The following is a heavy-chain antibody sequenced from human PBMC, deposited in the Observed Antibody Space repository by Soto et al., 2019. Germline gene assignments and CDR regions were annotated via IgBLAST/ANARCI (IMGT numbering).Heavy chain of an antibody. V-gene: IGHV3-30*18. Sequence: GSLRLSCAASGFTFSSYGMHWVRQAPGKGLEWVAVISYDGSNKYYADSVKGRFTISRDNSKNTLYLQMNSLRAEDMAVYYCANGKYYYDSSGYYYRPPLDYWGQGT. CDR1: GFTFSSYG. J-gene: IGHJ4*02. CDR2: ISYDGSNK. CDR3: ANGKYYYDSSGYYYRPPLDY. D-gene: IGHD3-22*01.